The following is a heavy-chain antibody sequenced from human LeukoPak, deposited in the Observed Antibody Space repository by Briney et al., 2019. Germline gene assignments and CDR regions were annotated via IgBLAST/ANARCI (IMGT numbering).Heavy chain of an antibody. D-gene: IGHD3-22*01. V-gene: IGHV3-72*01. CDR1: GFTFSDHY. Sequence: PGGSLRLSCAVSGFTFSDHYMDWVRQAPGKGLEWVGRSRNKANSYTTEDAASVKGRFTISRDNSKNSLYLQMNSLKTEDTAVYYCARDGYDSSGYVYHDYWGQGALVTVSS. CDR2: SRNKANSYTT. CDR3: ARDGYDSSGYVYHDY. J-gene: IGHJ4*02.